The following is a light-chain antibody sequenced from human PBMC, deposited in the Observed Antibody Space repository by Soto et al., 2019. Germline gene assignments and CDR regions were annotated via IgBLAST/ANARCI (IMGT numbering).Light chain of an antibody. V-gene: IGLV2-11*01. CDR1: SSDVGGYNY. Sequence: QSALTQPRSVSGSPGQSVTISCTGTSSDVGGYNYVSWYQEQTGKAPKLMIYDVSKRPSGVPDRFSGSKSGNTASLTISGLQAEDEADYYCCSYAGSYSYVFGTWTKVTVL. CDR2: DVS. J-gene: IGLJ1*01. CDR3: CSYAGSYSYV.